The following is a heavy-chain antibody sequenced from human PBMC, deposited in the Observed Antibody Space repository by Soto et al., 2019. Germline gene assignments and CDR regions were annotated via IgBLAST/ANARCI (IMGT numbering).Heavy chain of an antibody. V-gene: IGHV1-2*04. CDR1: GYTFTGYY. D-gene: IGHD3-22*01. CDR2: INPNSGGT. J-gene: IGHJ1*01. Sequence: GASVKVSCKASGYTFTGYYMHWVRQAPGQGLEWMGWINPNSGGTNYAQKFQGWVTMTRDTSISTAYMELSRLRSDDTAVYYCAREGDYYDSSGLPYFQHWGQGTLVTVSS. CDR3: AREGDYYDSSGLPYFQH.